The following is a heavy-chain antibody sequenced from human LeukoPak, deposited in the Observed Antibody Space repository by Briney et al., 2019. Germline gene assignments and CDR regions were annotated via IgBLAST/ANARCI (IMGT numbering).Heavy chain of an antibody. CDR1: GGSISRGSYY. Sequence: SQTLSLTCTVSGGSISRGSYYWSWIRQPAGKGLEWIGRIYTSGSTNYNPSLKSRVTISVDTSKNQFSLKLSSVTAADTAVYYCASTARQYGSGSYYHYYYYMDVWGKGTTVTVSS. J-gene: IGHJ6*03. CDR2: IYTSGST. CDR3: ASTARQYGSGSYYHYYYYMDV. V-gene: IGHV4-61*02. D-gene: IGHD3-10*01.